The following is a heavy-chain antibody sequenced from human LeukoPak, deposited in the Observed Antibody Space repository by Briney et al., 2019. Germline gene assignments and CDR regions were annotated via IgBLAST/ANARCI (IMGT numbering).Heavy chain of an antibody. V-gene: IGHV3-30*18. CDR2: ISYDGSNK. Sequence: PGRSLRLSCAASGFTFSSYGMHWVRQAPGKGLEWVAVISYDGSNKYYADSVKGRFTISRDNSKNTLYLQMNSLRAEDTAVYYCAKVYPGPGYSYYYYYGMDVWGQGTTVTVSS. J-gene: IGHJ6*02. D-gene: IGHD5-18*01. CDR3: AKVYPGPGYSYYYYYGMDV. CDR1: GFTFSSYG.